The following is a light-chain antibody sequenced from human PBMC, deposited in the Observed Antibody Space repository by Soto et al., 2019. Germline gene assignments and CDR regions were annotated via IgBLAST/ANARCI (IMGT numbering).Light chain of an antibody. CDR1: STDDDGYDY. Sequence: QSALTQPASVSGSPGQSITISCTGASTDDDGYDYVSWYQQHPGQAPKLMIYDVNNRPSGVSYRFSGSKSGDTASLTISGLQAEDDADYYCSSYTSSAPFYVFGTGTKVTVL. CDR2: DVN. J-gene: IGLJ1*01. V-gene: IGLV2-14*03. CDR3: SSYTSSAPFYV.